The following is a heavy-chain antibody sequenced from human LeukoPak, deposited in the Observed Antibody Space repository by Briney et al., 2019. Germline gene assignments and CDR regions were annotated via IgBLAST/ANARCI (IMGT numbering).Heavy chain of an antibody. V-gene: IGHV4-39*01. J-gene: IGHJ3*02. CDR2: IYYSGST. CDR3: ARLGVDDYGDHGAFDI. CDR1: GGSISSTSYY. Sequence: KTSETLSLTCTVSGGSISSTSYYWGWIRQPPGKGLEWIGSIYYSGSTNYNPSLKSRVTVSVDTSKNQFSLKLSSVTAADTAVYYCARLGVDDYGDHGAFDIWGQGTMVTVSS. D-gene: IGHD4-17*01.